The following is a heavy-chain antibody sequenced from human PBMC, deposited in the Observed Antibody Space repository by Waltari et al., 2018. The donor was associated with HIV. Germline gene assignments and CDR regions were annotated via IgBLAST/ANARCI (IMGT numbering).Heavy chain of an antibody. J-gene: IGHJ4*02. CDR1: GFIFSDFG. D-gene: IGHD3-22*01. V-gene: IGHV3-33*03. CDR3: VKDDSSGYYYMGDY. CDR2: VWYDGSKK. Sequence: QVQLVESGGGVVQPGRSLRLSCGASGFIFSDFGMHWVRQAPGKGLEWVALVWYDGSKKYYADLVKGRFTISRDNSKNTLYLQMNSLRGEDTAMYYCVKDDSSGYYYMGDYWGLGTLVTVS.